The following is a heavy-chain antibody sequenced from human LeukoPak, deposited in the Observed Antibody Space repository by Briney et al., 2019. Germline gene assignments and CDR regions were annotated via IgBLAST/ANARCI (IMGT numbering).Heavy chain of an antibody. V-gene: IGHV1-69*04. CDR2: IIPILGIA. J-gene: IGHJ4*02. D-gene: IGHD6-13*01. CDR1: GGTFSSYA. Sequence: ASVKVSCKASGGTFSSYAISGVRQAPGQGLEGMGRIIPILGIANYAQKFQGRVTITADKSTSTAYMELSRLRSEDTAVYYCARASDSGYIDYWGQGTLVTVSS. CDR3: ARASDSGYIDY.